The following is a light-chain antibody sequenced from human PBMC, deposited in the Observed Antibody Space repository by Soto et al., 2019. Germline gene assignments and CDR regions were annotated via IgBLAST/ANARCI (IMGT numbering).Light chain of an antibody. CDR1: QSISRQ. J-gene: IGKJ1*01. CDR3: QHYNDYSWT. Sequence: DIQMTQSPSTLSASVGDRVSITCRASQSISRQLAWYQQKPGRAPNLLIYGTSSLESGVPSRFSGSGSGTEFTLTISSLQPDDFATYYCQHYNDYSWTFGQGTKVEIK. V-gene: IGKV1-5*03. CDR2: GTS.